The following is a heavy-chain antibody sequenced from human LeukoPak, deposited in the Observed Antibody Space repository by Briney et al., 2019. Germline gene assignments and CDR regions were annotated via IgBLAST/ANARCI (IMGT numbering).Heavy chain of an antibody. CDR1: GGSFSGYY. CDR2: IYTSGST. V-gene: IGHV4-59*10. Sequence: ASETLSLTCAVYGGSFSGYYWSWIRQPAGKGLEWIGRIYTSGSTNYNPSLKSRVTISVDTSKNQFSLKLSSVTAADTAVYYCARVDYYGSGIGAFDIWGQGTMVTVSS. CDR3: ARVDYYGSGIGAFDI. D-gene: IGHD3-10*01. J-gene: IGHJ3*02.